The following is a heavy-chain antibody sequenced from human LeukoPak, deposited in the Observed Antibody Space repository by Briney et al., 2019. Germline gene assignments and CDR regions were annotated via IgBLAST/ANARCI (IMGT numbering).Heavy chain of an antibody. CDR3: ARSIPYGTTWYGRSDY. D-gene: IGHD6-13*01. V-gene: IGHV3-7*03. CDR1: GFPFSSYS. J-gene: IGHJ4*02. Sequence: GGSLRLSCAASGFPFSSYSMTWARQAPGKGLEWVANIKPDGTTKFYVDSVKGRFTISIDNALNSLYLQMNSLRAEDTAIYYCARSIPYGTTWYGRSDYWGQGTLVTVSS. CDR2: IKPDGTTK.